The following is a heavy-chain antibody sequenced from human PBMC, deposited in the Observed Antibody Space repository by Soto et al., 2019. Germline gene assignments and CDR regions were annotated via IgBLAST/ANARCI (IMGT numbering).Heavy chain of an antibody. V-gene: IGHV4-34*02. CDR1: GGSFSDYY. CDR2: ISHSGGT. D-gene: IGHD6-13*01. J-gene: IGHJ4*02. CDR3: ASGRKGYSSTWYVD. Sequence: QVQLQQWGAGLLKPSETLSLTCAFSGGSFSDYYWVLIRQPPGKGLEWIGEISHSGGTNFNPSLKSRVTISIDTSKNHFSLKLNSVTAADTAVYYCASGRKGYSSTWYVDWGQGTLVTVSS.